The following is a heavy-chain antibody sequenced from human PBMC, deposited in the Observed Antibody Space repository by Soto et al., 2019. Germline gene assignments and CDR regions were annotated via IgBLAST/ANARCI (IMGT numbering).Heavy chain of an antibody. CDR3: ARICGVGLVELQVY. Sequence: SGPTLVNPTQTLTLTCTFSGFSLSTSGMCVSWIRQPPGKALEWLARIDWDDDKYYSTSLKTRLTISKDTSKNQVVLTMTNVDPVDTATYYCARICGVGLVELQVYWGQGTLVTVSS. CDR1: GFSLSTSGMC. J-gene: IGHJ4*02. D-gene: IGHD2-8*02. CDR2: IDWDDDK. V-gene: IGHV2-70*11.